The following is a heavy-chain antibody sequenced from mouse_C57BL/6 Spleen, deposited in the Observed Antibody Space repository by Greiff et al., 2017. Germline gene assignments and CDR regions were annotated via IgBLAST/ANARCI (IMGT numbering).Heavy chain of an antibody. CDR3: TREVGDAMDY. Sequence: EVKVVESGECLVKPGGSLKLSCAASGFTFSSYAMSWVRQTPEKRLEWVAYISSGGDYIYYADTVKGRFTISRDNARNTLYLQMSSLKSEDTAMYYCTREVGDAMDYWGQGTSVTVSS. CDR1: GFTFSSYA. CDR2: ISSGGDYI. D-gene: IGHD1-1*01. V-gene: IGHV5-9-1*02. J-gene: IGHJ4*01.